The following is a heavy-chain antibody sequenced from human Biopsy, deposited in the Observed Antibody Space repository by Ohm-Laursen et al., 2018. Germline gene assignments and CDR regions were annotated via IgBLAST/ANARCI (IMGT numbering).Heavy chain of an antibody. D-gene: IGHD1-14*01. Sequence: SLRLSCSASGFKFDNYGMNWVRQAPGKGLEWVAVIWYDGSDKYYGDSVKGRFTSSRDNAKNSVYLQMNSLRVEDTGVYYCARGRTHLLPDHDWFDPWGQGTLVTVSS. CDR1: GFKFDNYG. CDR3: ARGRTHLLPDHDWFDP. J-gene: IGHJ5*02. CDR2: IWYDGSDK. V-gene: IGHV3-33*01.